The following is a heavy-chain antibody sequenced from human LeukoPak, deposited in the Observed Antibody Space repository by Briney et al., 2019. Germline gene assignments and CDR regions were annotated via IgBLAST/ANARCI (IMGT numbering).Heavy chain of an antibody. CDR2: FYISGST. CDR1: GGSISSYY. CDR3: ARDFLLQSEGLFDY. J-gene: IGHJ4*02. Sequence: KPSETLSLTCTVPGGSISSYYWSWIRQPAGKGLEWIGRFYISGSTNYDPSLKSRVTMSVDTSKNQFSLRLNSVTAADTAVYYCARDFLLQSEGLFDYWGQGTLVTVSS. D-gene: IGHD4-11*01. V-gene: IGHV4-4*07.